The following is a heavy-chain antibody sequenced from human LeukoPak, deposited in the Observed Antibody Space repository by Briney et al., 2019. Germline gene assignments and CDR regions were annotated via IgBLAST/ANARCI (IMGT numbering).Heavy chain of an antibody. CDR3: ARDWGYDILTGYPSPPFDY. CDR1: GGSISSYY. V-gene: IGHV4-4*07. D-gene: IGHD3-9*01. J-gene: IGHJ4*02. CDR2: IYTSGST. Sequence: SETLSLTCTVSGGSISSYYWSWIRQPAGMGLEWIGRIYTSGSTNYNPSLKSRVTMSVDTSKNQFSLKLSSVTAADTAVYYCARDWGYDILTGYPSPPFDYWGQGTLVTVSS.